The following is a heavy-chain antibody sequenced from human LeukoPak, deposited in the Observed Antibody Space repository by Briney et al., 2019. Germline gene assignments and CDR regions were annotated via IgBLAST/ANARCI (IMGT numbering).Heavy chain of an antibody. D-gene: IGHD6-13*01. CDR1: GYTFTSYD. J-gene: IGHJ5*02. CDR3: ARGREYSSSWYNWFDP. Sequence: GASVKVSCKASGYTFTSYDINWVRQATGQGLEWMGWMNPNSGNTGYAQKFQGRVTMTRNTSISTAYMELSSLRSEDTAVYYCARGREYSSSWYNWFDPWGQGTLVTVSS. CDR2: MNPNSGNT. V-gene: IGHV1-8*01.